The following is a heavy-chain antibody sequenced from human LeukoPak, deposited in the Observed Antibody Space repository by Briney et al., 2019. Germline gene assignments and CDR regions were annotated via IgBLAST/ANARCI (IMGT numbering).Heavy chain of an antibody. J-gene: IGHJ4*02. CDR3: ARDQSGFLEWPF. CDR1: GFTVSSNY. CDR2: IYSGGST. Sequence: GGSLRLSCAASGFTVSSNYMNWVRRAPGKGLEWVSVIYSGGSTYYADSVKGRFTISRDNSKNTLYLQMNSLRAEDTAVYYCARDQSGFLEWPFWGQGTLVTVSS. V-gene: IGHV3-66*02. D-gene: IGHD3-3*01.